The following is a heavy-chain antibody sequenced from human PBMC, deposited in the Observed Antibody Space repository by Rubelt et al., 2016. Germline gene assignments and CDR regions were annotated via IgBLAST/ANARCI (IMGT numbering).Heavy chain of an antibody. D-gene: IGHD1-14*01. V-gene: IGHV4-4*02. J-gene: IGHJ3*02. CDR2: IFYSGST. Sequence: QVQLQESGPGLVKPSGTLSLTCAVSGGSISSHNWWSWVRQPPGKGLEWIGSIFYSGSTSYNPSLKSRVTITVETSKNQFSRQRTSVTAADTALFYCARTIAGPLGVAFDIWGQGTMVTVSS. CDR3: ARTIAGPLGVAFDI. CDR1: GGSISSHNW.